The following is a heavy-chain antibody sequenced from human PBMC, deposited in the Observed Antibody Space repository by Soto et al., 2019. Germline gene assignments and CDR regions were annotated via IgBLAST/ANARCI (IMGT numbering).Heavy chain of an antibody. CDR1: GYTLTELS. CDR2: FDPEDGET. CDR3: ATVGVVATLCYFDY. V-gene: IGHV1-24*01. Sequence: QVQLVQSGAEVKKPGASVKVSCKVSGYTLTELSMHWVRQAPGKGLEWRGGFDPEDGETIYAQKFQGRVTMTEDTSTDPAYKELSGLKSEDTGVYYCATVGVVATLCYFDYWGQGTLVTVSS. J-gene: IGHJ4*02. D-gene: IGHD5-12*01.